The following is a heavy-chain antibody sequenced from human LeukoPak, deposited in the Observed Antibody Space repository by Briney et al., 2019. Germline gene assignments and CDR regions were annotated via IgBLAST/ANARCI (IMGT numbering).Heavy chain of an antibody. CDR1: GGSFSGYY. CDR3: ARGCSGGSCHYYYYYGMDV. V-gene: IGHV4-34*01. Sequence: SETLSLTCAVYGGSFSGYYWSWIRQPPGKRLEWIGEINHSGSTNYNPSLKSRVTISVDTSKNQFSLKLSSVTAADTAVYYCARGCSGGSCHYYYYYGMDVWGQGTTVTVSS. D-gene: IGHD2-15*01. CDR2: INHSGST. J-gene: IGHJ6*02.